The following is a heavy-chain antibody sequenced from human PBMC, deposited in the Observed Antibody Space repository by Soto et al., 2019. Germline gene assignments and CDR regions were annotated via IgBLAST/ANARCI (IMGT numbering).Heavy chain of an antibody. CDR2: ISGSGGST. J-gene: IGHJ4*02. V-gene: IGHV3-23*01. D-gene: IGHD5-12*01. CDR3: AKDVFDSGYPGGFDY. CDR1: GFTFSSYA. Sequence: EVQLLESGGGLVQPGGSLRLSCAASGFTFSSYAMSWVRQAPGKGLAWVSAISGSGGSTYYADSVKGRFTISRDNSKNTLYLQMNSLRAEDTAVYYCAKDVFDSGYPGGFDYWGQGTLVTVSS.